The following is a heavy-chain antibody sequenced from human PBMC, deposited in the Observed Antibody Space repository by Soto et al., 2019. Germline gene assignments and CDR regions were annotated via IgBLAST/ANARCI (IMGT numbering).Heavy chain of an antibody. CDR2: ISSSSSYI. D-gene: IGHD6-19*01. CDR3: ARDGQWLVPFDY. V-gene: IGHV3-21*01. Sequence: GGSLRLSCAASGFTFSSYSMNWVRQAPGKGLEWVSSISSSSSYIYYADSVKGRFTISRDNAKNSLYLQMNSLRAEDTAVYYCARDGQWLVPFDYWGQGTLVTVSS. J-gene: IGHJ4*02. CDR1: GFTFSSYS.